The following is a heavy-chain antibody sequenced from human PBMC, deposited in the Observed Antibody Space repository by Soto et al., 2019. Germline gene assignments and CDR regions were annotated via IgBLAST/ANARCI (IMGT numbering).Heavy chain of an antibody. V-gene: IGHV3-21*01. Sequence: EVQLVESGGGLVKPGGSLRLSCAASGFTFSSYSMNWVRQAPGKGLEWVSSISSSSSYIYYADSVKGRFIISRDNAKNSLYLQMNSLRAEDTAVYYCARGDYVLSGAFDIWGQGTMVTVSS. CDR3: ARGDYVLSGAFDI. D-gene: IGHD4-17*01. CDR1: GFTFSSYS. CDR2: ISSSSSYI. J-gene: IGHJ3*02.